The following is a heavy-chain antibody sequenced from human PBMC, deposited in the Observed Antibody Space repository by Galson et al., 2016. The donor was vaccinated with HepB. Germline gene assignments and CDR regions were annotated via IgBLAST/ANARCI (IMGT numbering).Heavy chain of an antibody. Sequence: PALVKPTQTLTLTCTFSGFSLSSSGVGVGWIRQPPGKALEWLALIYSDDDKRYSPSLKSRPTLTKDTSKNQVVLTVTNMDPVDTATYYSARETLGDCGGDCYSGGWFDPWGQGTLVTVSS. V-gene: IGHV2-5*02. D-gene: IGHD2-21*02. CDR1: GFSLSSSGVG. CDR2: IYSDDDK. CDR3: ARETLGDCGGDCYSGGWFDP. J-gene: IGHJ5*02.